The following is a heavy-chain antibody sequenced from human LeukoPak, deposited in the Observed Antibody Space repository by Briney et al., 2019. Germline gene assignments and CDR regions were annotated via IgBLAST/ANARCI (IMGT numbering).Heavy chain of an antibody. J-gene: IGHJ4*02. CDR3: ARWEHVELFDY. Sequence: GGSLRLSCTASGFTFGDYAMSWFRQAPGKGLEWVGFIRSKAYGATTEYAASVKGRFTISRDDSKSIAYLQMNSLKTEDTAVYYCARWEHVELFDYWGQGTLVTVSS. D-gene: IGHD1-26*01. CDR2: IRSKAYGATT. V-gene: IGHV3-49*03. CDR1: GFTFGDYA.